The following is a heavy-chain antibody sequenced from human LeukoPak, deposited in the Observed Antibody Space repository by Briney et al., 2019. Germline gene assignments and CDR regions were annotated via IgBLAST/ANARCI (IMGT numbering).Heavy chain of an antibody. V-gene: IGHV1-24*01. CDR1: GYTLTELS. CDR3: ATPKSSGYYYDAFDI. Sequence: ASVKVSCKVSGYTLTELSMHWVRQPPGKGLEWMGVFDPEDGETIYAQKFQGRVTMTEDTSTDTAYMELSSLRSEDTAVYYCATPKSSGYYYDAFDIWGQGTMVTVSS. J-gene: IGHJ3*02. D-gene: IGHD3-22*01. CDR2: FDPEDGET.